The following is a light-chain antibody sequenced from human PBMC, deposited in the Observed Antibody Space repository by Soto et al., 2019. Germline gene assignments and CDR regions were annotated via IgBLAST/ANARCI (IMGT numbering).Light chain of an antibody. CDR1: QSVSSK. V-gene: IGKV3-15*01. Sequence: EVVLTQSPATLSVSPGERATLSCRASQSVSSKLAWYQQKPGQAPRLLIYDASTRATGIPARFSGSGSGTEFTLTISSLQSEDFAVYSCQQYNNWPPLFGPGTKVDFK. J-gene: IGKJ3*01. CDR2: DAS. CDR3: QQYNNWPPL.